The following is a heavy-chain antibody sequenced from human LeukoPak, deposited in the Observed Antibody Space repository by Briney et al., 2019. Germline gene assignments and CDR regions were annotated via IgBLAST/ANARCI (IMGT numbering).Heavy chain of an antibody. Sequence: SQTLSLTRTVSGGSISSGDYYWSWIRQPPGKGLEWIGYIYYSGSTYYNPSLKSRVTISIDTSKNQFSLKLSSVTAADTAVYYCARDSQVVESDYYYYMDVWGKGTTVTVSS. CDR2: IYYSGST. CDR3: ARDSQVVESDYYYYMDV. V-gene: IGHV4-30-4*08. J-gene: IGHJ6*03. CDR1: GGSISSGDYY. D-gene: IGHD2-2*01.